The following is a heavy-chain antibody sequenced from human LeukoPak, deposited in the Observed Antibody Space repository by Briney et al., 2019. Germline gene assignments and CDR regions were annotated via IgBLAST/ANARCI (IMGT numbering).Heavy chain of an antibody. CDR3: ARDLVVVPAASGYYYMDV. Sequence: SQTLSLTCAISGDSASSNSAAWNWIRQSPSRGLEWLGRTYYRSKWYNDYAVSVKSRITINPDTSKNQFSLQLNSVTPEDTAVYYCARDLVVVPAASGYYYMDVWGKGTTVTVSS. J-gene: IGHJ6*03. V-gene: IGHV6-1*01. D-gene: IGHD2-2*01. CDR2: TYYRSKWYN. CDR1: GDSASSNSAA.